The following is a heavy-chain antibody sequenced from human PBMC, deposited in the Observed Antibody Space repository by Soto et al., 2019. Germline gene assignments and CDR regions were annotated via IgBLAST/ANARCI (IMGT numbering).Heavy chain of an antibody. CDR2: IYPGDSDT. Sequence: ESLRSSCWGSGYYFPSCCIGWVRDLPVKVLEWMGIIYPGDSDTRYSPSFQGQVTISADKSISTAYMELSRLRSDDTAVYYCAREGRVSSGYDDTMDGMDVWGQGTTVTVSS. J-gene: IGHJ6*02. V-gene: IGHV5-51*01. D-gene: IGHD5-12*01. CDR3: AREGRVSSGYDDTMDGMDV. CDR1: GYYFPSCC.